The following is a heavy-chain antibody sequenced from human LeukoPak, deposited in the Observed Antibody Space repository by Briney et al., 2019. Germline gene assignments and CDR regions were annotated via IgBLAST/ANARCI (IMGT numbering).Heavy chain of an antibody. D-gene: IGHD3-16*02. V-gene: IGHV4-34*01. CDR2: INHSGST. CDR1: GGSFSGYY. J-gene: IGHJ6*03. Sequence: SETLSLTCAVYGGSFSGYYWSWIRQPSGKGLEWIGEINHSGSTNYNPSLKSRVTISVDTSKNQCALKLSSVTAADTAVYYCARSRYMYPYYYYYYMDVWGKGTTVTVSS. CDR3: ARSRYMYPYYYYYYMDV.